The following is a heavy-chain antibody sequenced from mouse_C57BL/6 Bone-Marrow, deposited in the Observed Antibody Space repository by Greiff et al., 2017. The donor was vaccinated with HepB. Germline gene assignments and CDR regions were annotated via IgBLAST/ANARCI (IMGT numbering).Heavy chain of an antibody. CDR1: GFSLTSYG. J-gene: IGHJ4*01. Sequence: VKLVESGPGLVQPSQSLSITCTVSGFSLTSYGVHWVRQSPGKGLEWLGVIWSGGSTDYNAAFISRLSISKDNSKSQVFFKMNSLQADDTAIYYCARRGVYYDYDDAMDYWGQGTSVTVSS. CDR2: IWSGGST. CDR3: ARRGVYYDYDDAMDY. D-gene: IGHD2-4*01. V-gene: IGHV2-2*01.